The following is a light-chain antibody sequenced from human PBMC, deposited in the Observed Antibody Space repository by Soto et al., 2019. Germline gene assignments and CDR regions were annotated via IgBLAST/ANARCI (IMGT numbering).Light chain of an antibody. V-gene: IGKV4-1*01. CDR2: WAS. J-gene: IGKJ1*01. Sequence: DIVMIQSPDSLAVSLGERATINCKSSESVLHSSNEKNYLAWYQQKPGQPPKLLIYWASTRESGVPDRFSGSGSATDFTLTISSLQAEDVAVYVCHKYYTFPRTFGQGTKVEIK. CDR3: HKYYTFPRT. CDR1: ESVLHSSNEKNY.